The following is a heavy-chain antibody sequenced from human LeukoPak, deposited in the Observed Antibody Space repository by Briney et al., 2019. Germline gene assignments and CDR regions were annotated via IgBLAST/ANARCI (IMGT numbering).Heavy chain of an antibody. CDR2: ISGSGGST. J-gene: IGHJ3*02. V-gene: IGHV3-23*01. Sequence: PGGSLRLSCAASGFTFSSHGMSWVRQAPGKGLEWVSAISGSGGSTYYADSVKGRFTMSRDNSKNTLYLQMNSLRAEDTAVYYCAKVGRYCTNGVCYDAFDIWGQGTMVTVSS. CDR3: AKVGRYCTNGVCYDAFDI. CDR1: GFTFSSHG. D-gene: IGHD2-8*01.